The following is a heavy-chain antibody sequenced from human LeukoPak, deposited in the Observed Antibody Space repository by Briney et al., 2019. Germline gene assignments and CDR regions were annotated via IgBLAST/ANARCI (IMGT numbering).Heavy chain of an antibody. CDR2: ISAYNGNT. V-gene: IGHV1-18*01. CDR3: ARHRDADAFDI. Sequence: ASVKISCNASGYTFTSYGISWVRQDPGQGLEWMGWISAYNGNTNYAQKLQGRVTMTTDTSTSTAYMELRSLISDDTAVYYCARHRDADAFDIWGQGTMVTVSS. CDR1: GYTFTSYG. J-gene: IGHJ3*02. D-gene: IGHD2-21*02.